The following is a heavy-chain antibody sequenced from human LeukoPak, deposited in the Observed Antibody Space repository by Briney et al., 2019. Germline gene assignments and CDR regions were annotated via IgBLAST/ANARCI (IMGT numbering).Heavy chain of an antibody. V-gene: IGHV1-18*01. Sequence: ASVKVSCKASGYTLTSFGISWVRQAPGQGAEWMGWISAYNGNTNYIQKFQGRVTMTTDTSTNTAYMVLRSLTSDDTAVYYCARDLGLDTTMIFFDFWGQGTLVTVSS. J-gene: IGHJ4*02. CDR2: ISAYNGNT. CDR1: GYTLTSFG. CDR3: ARDLGLDTTMIFFDF. D-gene: IGHD5-18*01.